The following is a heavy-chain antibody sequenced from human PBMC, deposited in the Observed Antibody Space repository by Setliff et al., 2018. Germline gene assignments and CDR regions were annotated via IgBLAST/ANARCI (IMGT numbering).Heavy chain of an antibody. Sequence: PSETLSLTCTVSGGSISSSSYYWGWIRQPPGKGLEWIGSIYYSGSTYYNPSLKSRVTISVDTSKNQFSPKLSSVTAADTAVYYCARRETYYNFWSGYYAYWGQGTLVTVSS. CDR2: IYYSGST. V-gene: IGHV4-39*07. D-gene: IGHD3-3*01. CDR1: GGSISSSSYY. J-gene: IGHJ4*02. CDR3: ARRETYYNFWSGYYAY.